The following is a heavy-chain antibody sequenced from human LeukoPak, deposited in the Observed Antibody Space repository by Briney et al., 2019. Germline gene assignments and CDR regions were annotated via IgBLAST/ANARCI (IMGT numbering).Heavy chain of an antibody. CDR2: ISGDGGTT. Sequence: PGGSLRLSCAASGFTFTEYAMHWVRQAPGKSLEWVSLISGDGGTTYYADSVKGRLTISRDNSKISLYLQMNSLRIEDTALYYCAKSSAAAYNWFDPWGQGTLVTVSS. D-gene: IGHD6-13*01. V-gene: IGHV3-43*02. CDR3: AKSSAAAYNWFDP. CDR1: GFTFTEYA. J-gene: IGHJ5*02.